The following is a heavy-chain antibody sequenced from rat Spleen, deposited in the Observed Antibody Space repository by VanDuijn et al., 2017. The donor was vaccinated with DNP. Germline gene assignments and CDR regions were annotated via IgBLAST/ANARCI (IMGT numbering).Heavy chain of an antibody. Sequence: EVQLMESGGDLVQPGRSLKLSCVASGFTFNYYWMTWIRQVPGKGLEWLASISSNGGNTYYPDSVKGRFTISRDDAKNTLYLQMDSLRSEDTATYYCATPPYGYNYWYFDFWGPGTMVTVSS. CDR2: ISSNGGNT. D-gene: IGHD1-9*01. CDR1: GFTFNYYW. V-gene: IGHV5-31*01. CDR3: ATPPYGYNYWYFDF. J-gene: IGHJ1*01.